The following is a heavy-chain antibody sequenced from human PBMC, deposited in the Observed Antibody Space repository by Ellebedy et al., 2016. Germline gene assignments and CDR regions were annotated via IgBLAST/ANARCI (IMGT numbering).Heavy chain of an antibody. Sequence: GESLKISXAASGFTFSSYGMHWVRQAPGKGLEWVAVISYDGSNKYYADSVKGRFTISRDNSKNTLYLQMNSLRAEDTAVYYCAKDRYCSSTSCPDYWGQGTLVTVSS. J-gene: IGHJ4*02. D-gene: IGHD2-2*01. CDR3: AKDRYCSSTSCPDY. V-gene: IGHV3-30*18. CDR1: GFTFSSYG. CDR2: ISYDGSNK.